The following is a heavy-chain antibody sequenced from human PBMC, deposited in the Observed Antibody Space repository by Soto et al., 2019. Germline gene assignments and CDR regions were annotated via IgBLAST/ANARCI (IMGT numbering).Heavy chain of an antibody. Sequence: GGSLRLSCAASGFTFSSYWMSWVRQAPGKGLEWVANIKQDGSEKYYVDSVKGRFTISRDNAKNSLYLQMNSLRAEDTAVYYCARAREAYCGGDCYEAGFDYWGRGTLVTVSS. CDR1: GFTFSSYW. J-gene: IGHJ4*02. V-gene: IGHV3-7*04. D-gene: IGHD2-21*02. CDR2: IKQDGSEK. CDR3: ARAREAYCGGDCYEAGFDY.